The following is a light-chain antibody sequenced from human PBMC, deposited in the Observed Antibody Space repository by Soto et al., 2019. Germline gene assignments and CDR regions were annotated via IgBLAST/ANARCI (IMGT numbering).Light chain of an antibody. CDR3: SSYTTTSSLDI. Sequence: QSALSQPASVSGSPGQSITISCTGTSSDVGVSNYVSWYQHHPGKGPKLMIYDVSYRPAGVPNRFSGSKSGSTASLTISGLQAEDEADYYCSSYTTTSSLDIFGTGTKLTVL. J-gene: IGLJ1*01. V-gene: IGLV2-14*03. CDR2: DVS. CDR1: SSDVGVSNY.